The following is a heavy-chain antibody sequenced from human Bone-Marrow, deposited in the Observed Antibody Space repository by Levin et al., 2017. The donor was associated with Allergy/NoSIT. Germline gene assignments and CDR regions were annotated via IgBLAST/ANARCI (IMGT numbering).Heavy chain of an antibody. CDR1: GYRFTAYW. Sequence: GGSLRLSCKGSGYRFTAYWIGWVRQMPGKGLEWMGVIYPDDSDTRYSPSFQGQVTISADKSISTAYLQWNSLKAADTAMYYCARQAVTRGMVFDHWGQGILVTVSS. D-gene: IGHD4-11*01. V-gene: IGHV5-51*01. J-gene: IGHJ4*02. CDR2: IYPDDSDT. CDR3: ARQAVTRGMVFDH.